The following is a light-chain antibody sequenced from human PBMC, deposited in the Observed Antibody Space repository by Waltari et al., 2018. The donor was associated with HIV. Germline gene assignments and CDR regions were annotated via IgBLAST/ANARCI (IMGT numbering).Light chain of an antibody. CDR3: MQALQTPPA. CDR2: LAS. CDR1: QNLLHTNGYHY. J-gene: IGKJ1*01. V-gene: IGKV2-28*01. Sequence: DIVMTQSPLSLPVTPGEPASISCRSSQNLLHTNGYHYLDWYLQKPGQSPQLLIYLASRRASGVPDRFSGSGSGTDFTLKISTVEAEDVGVYYCMQALQTPPAFGQGTKVEIK.